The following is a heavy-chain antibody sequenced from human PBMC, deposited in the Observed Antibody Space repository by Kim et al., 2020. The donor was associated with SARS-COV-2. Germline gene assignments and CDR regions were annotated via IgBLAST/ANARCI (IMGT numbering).Heavy chain of an antibody. Sequence: GGSLRLSCAASGFTFSSYWMHWVRQAPGKGLVWVSRINSDGSSTSYSDSVKGRFTISRDNAKNTLYLQMNSLRAEDTAVYYCARGGLYYYDSSGYYNDAFDIWGERTMVTVSS. V-gene: IGHV3-74*01. D-gene: IGHD3-22*01. CDR3: ARGGLYYYDSSGYYNDAFDI. CDR1: GFTFSSYW. CDR2: INSDGSST. J-gene: IGHJ3*02.